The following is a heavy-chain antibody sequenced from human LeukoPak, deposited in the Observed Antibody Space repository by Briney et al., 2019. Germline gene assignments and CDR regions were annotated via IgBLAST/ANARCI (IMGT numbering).Heavy chain of an antibody. CDR3: ARCTMVRGVGPTTFDY. V-gene: IGHV4-39*01. D-gene: IGHD3-10*01. J-gene: IGHJ4*02. CDR2: IYYSGST. CDR1: GGSISSSSYY. Sequence: SETLSPTCTVSGGSISSSSYYWGWIRQPPGKGLEWIGTIYYSGSTYYNPSLKSRVTISVDTSKNQFSLKLSSVTAADTAVYYCARCTMVRGVGPTTFDYWGQGTLVTVSS.